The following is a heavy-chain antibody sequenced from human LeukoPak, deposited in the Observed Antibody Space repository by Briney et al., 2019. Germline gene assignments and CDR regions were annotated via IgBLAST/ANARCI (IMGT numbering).Heavy chain of an antibody. D-gene: IGHD6-19*01. CDR1: GYSFTSYW. CDR2: IYPGDSDT. CDR3: ARQTAVAGTTGHFDY. J-gene: IGHJ4*02. V-gene: IGHV5-51*01. Sequence: GESLKISCKGSGYSFTSYWIGWVRQMPGKGLEWMGIIYPGDSDTRYSPSFQGQVTISADKSISTAYLQWSSLKASDTAMYYCARQTAVAGTTGHFDYWGQGTLVTVFS.